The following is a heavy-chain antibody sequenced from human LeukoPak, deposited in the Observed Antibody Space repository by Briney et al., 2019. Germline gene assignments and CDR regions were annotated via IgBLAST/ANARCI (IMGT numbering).Heavy chain of an antibody. CDR2: ISGSGGST. CDR3: AKKESGIYPLDY. J-gene: IGHJ4*02. V-gene: IGHV3-23*01. Sequence: PGGSLRLSCSASGFTFSSYAMSWVRQAPGKGLEWVSGISGSGGSTDYADSVKGRFTISRDNSKNTLYLQMNSLRAEDTAVYFCAKKESGIYPLDYWGQGILVTVSS. CDR1: GFTFSSYA. D-gene: IGHD1-26*01.